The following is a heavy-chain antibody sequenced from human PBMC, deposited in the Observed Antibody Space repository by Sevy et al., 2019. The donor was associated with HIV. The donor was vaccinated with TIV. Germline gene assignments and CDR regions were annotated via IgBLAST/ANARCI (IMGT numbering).Heavy chain of an antibody. CDR2: VIASVNMA. CDR1: GGTFSTYI. D-gene: IGHD2-21*02. Sequence: ASVKVSCKASGGTFSTYIINWMRQAPGQGLEWMGGVIASVNMANSAQKFQGRVTITADGSTSTAYMELSSLTSEDTAIYYCATAMPCGGDCYYFDSWGQGTRVTVSS. J-gene: IGHJ4*02. CDR3: ATAMPCGGDCYYFDS. V-gene: IGHV1-69*10.